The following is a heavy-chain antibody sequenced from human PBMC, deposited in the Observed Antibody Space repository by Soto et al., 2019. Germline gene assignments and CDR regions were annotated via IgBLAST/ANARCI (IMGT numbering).Heavy chain of an antibody. CDR3: AGLRGYYYYIDV. CDR2: INDSGSA. Sequence: CTWLRQPPGKGLEWIGEINDSGSANHNPSLKSRVIISVDTSKNQFSLRLNSVTAADTAVYYCAGLRGYYYYIDVWGKGTTVTVSS. V-gene: IGHV4-34*01. D-gene: IGHD3-10*01. J-gene: IGHJ6*03.